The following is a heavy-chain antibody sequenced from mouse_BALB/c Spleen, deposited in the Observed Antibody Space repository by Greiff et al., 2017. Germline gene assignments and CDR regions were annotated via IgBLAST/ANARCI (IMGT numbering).Heavy chain of an antibody. CDR1: GYTFTDYA. CDR3: ARSPLLRLPEGYFDV. D-gene: IGHD1-2*01. Sequence: QVQLQQSGAELVRPGVSVKISCKGSGYTFTDYAMHWVKQSHAKSLEWIGVISTYYGDASYNQKFKGKATMTVDKSSSTAYMQLSSLTSEDSAVYYCARSPLLRLPEGYFDVWGAGTTVTVSS. J-gene: IGHJ1*01. V-gene: IGHV1S137*01. CDR2: ISTYYGDA.